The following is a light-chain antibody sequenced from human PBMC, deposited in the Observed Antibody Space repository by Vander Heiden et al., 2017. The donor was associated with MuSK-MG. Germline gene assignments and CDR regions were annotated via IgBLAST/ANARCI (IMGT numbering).Light chain of an antibody. CDR2: DAS. V-gene: IGKV3-11*01. J-gene: IGKJ2*01. CDR1: QSVSSY. CDR3: QQRSNWPRT. Sequence: ETVLTQSPATLSLSPGERPTLSCRASQSVSSYLAWYQQKPGQAPRLLIYDASNRATGIPARFSGSGSGTDFTLTISSLEPEDFAVYYCQQRSNWPRTFGQGTNLEIK.